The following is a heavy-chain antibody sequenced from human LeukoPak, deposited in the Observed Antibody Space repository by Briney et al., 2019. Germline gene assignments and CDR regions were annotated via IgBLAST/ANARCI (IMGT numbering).Heavy chain of an antibody. V-gene: IGHV3-30*18. CDR3: AKEICFGAGSYPDY. CDR2: ISHDGNTK. J-gene: IGHJ4*02. D-gene: IGHD3-10*01. Sequence: PGWLQRFCCASSDFISSYYGLHWVRQAAGKGLGRVAVISHDGNTKYYAAFEKGVFTISRDNSKNTLYLQMNNVRAEDTAVYYGAKEICFGAGSYPDYWGQGTLVTVSS. CDR1: DFISSYYG.